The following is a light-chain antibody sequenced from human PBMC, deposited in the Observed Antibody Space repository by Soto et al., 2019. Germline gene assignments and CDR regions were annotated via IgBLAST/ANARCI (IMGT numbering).Light chain of an antibody. CDR3: QQYAGSPWT. CDR1: QSVNTN. Sequence: EIVMTQSPDTLSASPGERATLSCSASQSVNTNLAWYQQKAGQAPRLLIYGASSRATGIPDRFSGSGSGTDFTLIISRLEPEDFAVYYCQQYAGSPWTFGQGTKV. CDR2: GAS. J-gene: IGKJ1*01. V-gene: IGKV3-20*01.